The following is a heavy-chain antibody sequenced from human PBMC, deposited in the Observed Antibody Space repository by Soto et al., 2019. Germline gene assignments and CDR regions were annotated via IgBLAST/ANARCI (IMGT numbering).Heavy chain of an antibody. D-gene: IGHD5-12*01. J-gene: IGHJ4*02. CDR2: INANSGNT. Sequence: ASGKVSCKASGYTFTSYDINWVRQATGKGLEWMGWINANSGNTGYAQKLQGRVTMTTDTSTSTAYMELRSLRSDDTAVYYCARDGGPRGYSGLSLDYWGQGTLVTVSS. CDR3: ARDGGPRGYSGLSLDY. CDR1: GYTFTSYD. V-gene: IGHV1-18*01.